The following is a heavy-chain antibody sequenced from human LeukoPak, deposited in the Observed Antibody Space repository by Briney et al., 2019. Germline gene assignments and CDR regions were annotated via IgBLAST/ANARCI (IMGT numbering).Heavy chain of an antibody. CDR2: IRAAGTST. CDR3: AKDRRYNWNDGNAFDI. D-gene: IGHD1-20*01. Sequence: GGSLRLSCAASGFTFSSYAMSWVLQAPGKGLEWVSAIRAAGTSTYYADSVRGRFTISRDNSKNTLYLQMDSLRAEDTAVYFCAKDRRYNWNDGNAFDIWGQGTMVTVSS. J-gene: IGHJ3*02. CDR1: GFTFSSYA. V-gene: IGHV3-23*01.